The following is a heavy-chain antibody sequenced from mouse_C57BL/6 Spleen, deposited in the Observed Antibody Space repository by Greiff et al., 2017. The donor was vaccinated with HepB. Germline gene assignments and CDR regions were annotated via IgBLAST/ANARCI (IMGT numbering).Heavy chain of an antibody. D-gene: IGHD1-1*01. CDR1: GYTFTSYG. Sequence: QVQLQQSGAELARPGASVKLSCKASGYTFTSYGISWVKQRTGQGLEWIGEIYPRSGNTYYNEKFKGKATLTADKSSSTAYMELRSLTSEVSAVYFCARGASYGSSPHAMDYWGQGTSVTVSS. CDR2: IYPRSGNT. CDR3: ARGASYGSSPHAMDY. V-gene: IGHV1-81*01. J-gene: IGHJ4*01.